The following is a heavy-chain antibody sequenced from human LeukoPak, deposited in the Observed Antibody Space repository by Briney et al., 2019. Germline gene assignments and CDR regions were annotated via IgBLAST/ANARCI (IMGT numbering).Heavy chain of an antibody. Sequence: GGSLRLSCAASGFIFDDYAMYWVRQAPGKGLEWVSGITRNSGTIGYADSVKGRFIISRDSVNNSLYLQMNSLRPEDTAFYYCAKDMEGPGSYSNLFDSWGQGTLVTVSS. CDR1: GFIFDDYA. D-gene: IGHD3-10*01. J-gene: IGHJ4*02. CDR3: AKDMEGPGSYSNLFDS. V-gene: IGHV3-9*01. CDR2: ITRNSGTI.